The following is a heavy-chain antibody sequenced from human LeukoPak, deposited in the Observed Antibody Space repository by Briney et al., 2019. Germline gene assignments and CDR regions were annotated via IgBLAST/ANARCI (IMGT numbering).Heavy chain of an antibody. CDR2: ISSSSSYI. D-gene: IGHD6-6*01. Sequence: TGGSLRLPCAASGFTFSSYSMNWVRQAPGKGLEWVSSISSSSSYIYYADSVKGRFTISRDNAKNSPYLQMNSLRAEDTAVYYCARARYSSSSKYFDYWGQGTLVTVSS. CDR1: GFTFSSYS. J-gene: IGHJ4*02. CDR3: ARARYSSSSKYFDY. V-gene: IGHV3-21*01.